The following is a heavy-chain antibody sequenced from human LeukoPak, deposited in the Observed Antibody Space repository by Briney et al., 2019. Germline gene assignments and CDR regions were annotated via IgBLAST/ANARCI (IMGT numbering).Heavy chain of an antibody. Sequence: GGSLRLSCAAPGFTFSSYWMSWVRQAPGKGLEWVANIKQDGSEKYYVDSVKGRFTISRDNAKNTLYLQMNSLRAEDTAVYYCARQPDYWGQGTLVTVSS. V-gene: IGHV3-7*02. J-gene: IGHJ4*02. D-gene: IGHD1-14*01. CDR3: ARQPDY. CDR2: IKQDGSEK. CDR1: GFTFSSYW.